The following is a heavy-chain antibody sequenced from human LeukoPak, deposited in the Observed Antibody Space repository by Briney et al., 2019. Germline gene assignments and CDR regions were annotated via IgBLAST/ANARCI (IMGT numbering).Heavy chain of an antibody. J-gene: IGHJ5*02. CDR1: GYTFSTYG. D-gene: IGHD2-21*02. Sequence: GASVKVSCKASGYTFSTYGISWVRQAPGQGLEWMGWISAYNGHTNYAQKFQGRITMTTDMSTRTVYMELSSLESEDTAVYYCARRDCVGDCYSNWFDPWGQGTLVTVSS. CDR3: ARRDCVGDCYSNWFDP. CDR2: ISAYNGHT. V-gene: IGHV1-18*01.